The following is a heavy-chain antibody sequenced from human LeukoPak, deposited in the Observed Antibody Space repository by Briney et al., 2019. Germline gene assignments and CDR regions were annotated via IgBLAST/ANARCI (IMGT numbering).Heavy chain of an antibody. CDR2: IYTSGST. Sequence: SETLSLTCTVSGYSISSGYYWSWIRQPAGKGLEWIGRIYTSGSTNYIPSLKSRLTISVDTSKNQFSLRLSSVTAADTAVYYCARDAWFGAGRTFDYWGQGTLVTASS. D-gene: IGHD3-10*01. CDR3: ARDAWFGAGRTFDY. J-gene: IGHJ4*02. CDR1: GYSISSGYY. V-gene: IGHV4-61*02.